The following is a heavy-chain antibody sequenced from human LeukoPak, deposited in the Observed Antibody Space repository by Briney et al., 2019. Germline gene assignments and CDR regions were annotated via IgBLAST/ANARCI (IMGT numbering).Heavy chain of an antibody. D-gene: IGHD1-26*01. Sequence: GGSLRHSRAASGVTFSSYGMHGVRQAPGKGLEWVAVISYDGSNKYYADSVKGRFTISRDNSKNTLYLQMNSMRAEDTAVYYCARKGYSGSYYYYGMDVWGQGTTVTVSS. J-gene: IGHJ6*02. V-gene: IGHV3-30*03. CDR1: GVTFSSYG. CDR3: ARKGYSGSYYYYGMDV. CDR2: ISYDGSNK.